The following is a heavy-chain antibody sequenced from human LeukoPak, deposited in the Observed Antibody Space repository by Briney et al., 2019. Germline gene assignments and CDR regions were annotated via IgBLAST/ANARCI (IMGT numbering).Heavy chain of an antibody. D-gene: IGHD3-9*01. J-gene: IGHJ5*02. CDR2: INHSGST. V-gene: IGHV4-34*01. CDR3: ARDDYYDILTGWWFDP. CDR1: GGSFSGYY. Sequence: SETLSLTCAVYGGSFSGYYWSWIRQPPGKGLEWIGEINHSGSTNYNPSLKSRVTISVDTSKNQFSLKLSSVTAADTAVYYCARDDYYDILTGWWFDPWGQGTLVTVSS.